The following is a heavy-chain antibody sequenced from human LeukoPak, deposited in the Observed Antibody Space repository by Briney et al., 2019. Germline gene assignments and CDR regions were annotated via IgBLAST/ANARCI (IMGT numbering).Heavy chain of an antibody. J-gene: IGHJ4*02. CDR3: ARDPATGVGAGVFDY. CDR2: ISSSSSYI. D-gene: IGHD1-26*01. Sequence: GGSLRLSCAASGFTVSSNFMSWVRQAPGKGLEWVSSISSSSSYIYYADSVKGRFTISRDNAKNSLYLQMNSLRAEDTAVYYCARDPATGVGAGVFDYWGQGTLVTVSS. CDR1: GFTVSSNF. V-gene: IGHV3-21*01.